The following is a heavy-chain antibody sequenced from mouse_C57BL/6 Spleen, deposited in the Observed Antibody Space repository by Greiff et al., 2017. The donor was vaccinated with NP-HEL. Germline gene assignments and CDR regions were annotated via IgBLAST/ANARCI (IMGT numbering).Heavy chain of an antibody. D-gene: IGHD2-14*01. V-gene: IGHV1-52*01. CDR1: GYTFTSYW. J-gene: IGHJ4*01. Sequence: VQLQQPGAELVRPGSSVKLSCKASGYTFTSYWMHWVKQRPIQGLEWIGNIDPSDSETHYNQKFKDKATLTVDKSSSTAYMQLSSLTSEDSAVYYCASGARGNYAMDYWGQGTSVTVSS. CDR2: IDPSDSET. CDR3: ASGARGNYAMDY.